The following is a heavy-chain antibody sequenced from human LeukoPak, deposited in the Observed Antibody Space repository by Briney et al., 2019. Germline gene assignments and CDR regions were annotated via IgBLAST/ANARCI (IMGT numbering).Heavy chain of an antibody. V-gene: IGHV1-3*01. CDR2: INAGNGNT. J-gene: IGHJ4*02. CDR1: GYTFTNSA. CDR3: ARDLIVPAASDY. D-gene: IGHD2-2*01. Sequence: VSVKVSCKVSGYTFTNSAMHWVRQAPGQRLEWMGWINAGNGNTKYSQRFQGRVTITRDTSASTAYMELSSLRSEDTAVYLCARDLIVPAASDYWGQGTLVTVSS.